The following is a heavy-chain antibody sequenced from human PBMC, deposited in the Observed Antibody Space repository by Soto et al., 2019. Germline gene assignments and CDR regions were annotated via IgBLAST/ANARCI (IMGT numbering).Heavy chain of an antibody. J-gene: IGHJ4*01. V-gene: IGHV1-18*04. D-gene: IGHD3-10*01. CDR2: VSLYNDET. Sequence: ASVKVSCKSSGYTFVTYGITWVRQAPGQDLEWLGWVSLYNDETRYAQNLQGRATLTRDTATSTVYMELTSLTPDDTAVYYCATNRPYGWDRPFDYWGQGTLVTVSS. CDR1: GYTFVTYG. CDR3: ATNRPYGWDRPFDY.